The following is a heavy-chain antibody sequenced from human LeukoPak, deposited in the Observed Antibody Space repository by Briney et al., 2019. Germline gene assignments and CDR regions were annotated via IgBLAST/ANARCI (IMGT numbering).Heavy chain of an antibody. CDR1: GYTFTGYY. D-gene: IGHD1-26*01. Sequence: ASVKVSCKASGYTFTGYYMHWVRQAPGQGLEWMGWMNPNSGNTGYAQKFQGRVTMTRNTSISTAYMELSSLRSEDTAVYYCARVRKRWQWELPDYWGQGTLVTVSS. J-gene: IGHJ4*02. CDR2: MNPNSGNT. CDR3: ARVRKRWQWELPDY. V-gene: IGHV1-8*02.